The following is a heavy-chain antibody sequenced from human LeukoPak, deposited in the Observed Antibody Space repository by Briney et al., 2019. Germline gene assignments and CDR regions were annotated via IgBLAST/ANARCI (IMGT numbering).Heavy chain of an antibody. CDR3: ASQTTVVTPGGYFDY. Sequence: PGGSLRLSCAASGFTFSSYSMNWVRQAPGKGLEWVSSISSSSSYIYYADSVKGRFTISRDNAKNSLYLQMNSLGAEDTAVYYCASQTTVVTPGGYFDYWGQGTLVTVSS. V-gene: IGHV3-21*01. D-gene: IGHD4-23*01. J-gene: IGHJ4*02. CDR2: ISSSSSYI. CDR1: GFTFSSYS.